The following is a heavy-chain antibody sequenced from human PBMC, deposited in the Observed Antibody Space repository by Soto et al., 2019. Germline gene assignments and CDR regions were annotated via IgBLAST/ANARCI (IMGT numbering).Heavy chain of an antibody. Sequence: GASVKVSCKASGYTFSSYDINWVRQATGQGLEWMGWMNPNSGNTGYAQKFQGRVTMTRNTSISTAYMELSSLRSEDTAVYYCARVSLTGLSVSASLDYWGQGTLVTVSS. V-gene: IGHV1-8*01. D-gene: IGHD7-27*01. J-gene: IGHJ4*02. CDR1: GYTFSSYD. CDR2: MNPNSGNT. CDR3: ARVSLTGLSVSASLDY.